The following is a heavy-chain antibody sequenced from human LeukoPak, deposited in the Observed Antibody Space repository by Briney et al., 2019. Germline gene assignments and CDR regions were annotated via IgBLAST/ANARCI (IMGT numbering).Heavy chain of an antibody. Sequence: PGGSLRLSCVASGFTFSSYWMSWVRQAPGKGLEWVANIKQDGSEKYYVDSVKGRFTISRDNAKNSLYLQMNSLRAEDTAVYYCARGFQYSSSWLGLYYFDYWGQGTLVTVSS. D-gene: IGHD6-13*01. CDR2: IKQDGSEK. CDR3: ARGFQYSSSWLGLYYFDY. V-gene: IGHV3-7*01. CDR1: GFTFSSYW. J-gene: IGHJ4*02.